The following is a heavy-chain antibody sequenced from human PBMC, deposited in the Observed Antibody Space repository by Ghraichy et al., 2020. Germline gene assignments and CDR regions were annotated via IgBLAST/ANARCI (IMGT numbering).Heavy chain of an antibody. J-gene: IGHJ4*02. CDR2: ISGSGGST. CDR1: GFTFSSYA. Sequence: GGSLRLSCAASGFTFSSYAMSWVRQAPGKGLEWVSAISGSGGSTYYADSVKGRFTISRDNSKNTLYLQMNSLRAEDTAVYYCATLRYDILTGYSRYWGQGTLVTVSS. D-gene: IGHD3-9*01. V-gene: IGHV3-23*01. CDR3: ATLRYDILTGYSRY.